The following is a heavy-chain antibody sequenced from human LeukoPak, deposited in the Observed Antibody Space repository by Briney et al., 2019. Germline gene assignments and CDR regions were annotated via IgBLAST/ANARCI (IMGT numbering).Heavy chain of an antibody. CDR3: ARDLRYCSGGSCSVRYDY. D-gene: IGHD2-15*01. Sequence: PGGSLRLSCAASGFTFSDYYMSWIRQAPGKGLEWVSYISSSGSTIYYADSVKGRFTISRDNAKNSLYLQMNSLRAEDTAVYYCARDLRYCSGGSCSVRYDYWGQGTLVTVSS. CDR1: GFTFSDYY. CDR2: ISSSGSTI. V-gene: IGHV3-11*01. J-gene: IGHJ4*02.